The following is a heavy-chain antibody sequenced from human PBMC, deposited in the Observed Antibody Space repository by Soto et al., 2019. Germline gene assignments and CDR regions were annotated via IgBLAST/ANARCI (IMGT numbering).Heavy chain of an antibody. CDR3: AGRVQDYYFYGMDA. D-gene: IGHD1-1*01. J-gene: IGHJ6*02. CDR1: GFTFSSHW. V-gene: IGHV3-74*01. CDR2: VSPDGITT. Sequence: PGGSLRLSCAASGFTFSSHWMHWVRQAPGKGLVWVSRVSPDGITTSYADSVKGRFTISRDNAENTLYLQMNSLRAEDTAVYYCAGRVQDYYFYGMDAWGQGTTVTVSS.